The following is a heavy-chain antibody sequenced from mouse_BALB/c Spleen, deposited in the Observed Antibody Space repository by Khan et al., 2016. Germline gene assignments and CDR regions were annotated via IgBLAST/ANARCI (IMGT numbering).Heavy chain of an antibody. Sequence: QVQLQQSGPGLVAPSQSLSITCTVSGFALIAYGVNWVRQPPGKSLEWLGMIWGDGTTVYNSAFKSRLNITTGNSKSQVFLKMISLQTDETARYYCGRDGGGYYAMDYWGQGTLVTVSA. J-gene: IGHJ4*01. CDR3: GRDGGGYYAMDY. CDR1: GFALIAYG. V-gene: IGHV2-6-7*01. D-gene: IGHD1-1*02. CDR2: IWGDGTT.